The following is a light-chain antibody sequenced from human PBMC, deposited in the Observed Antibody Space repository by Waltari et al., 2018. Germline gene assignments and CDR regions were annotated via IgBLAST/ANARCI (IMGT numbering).Light chain of an antibody. CDR3: QQYHNYPF. V-gene: IGKV1-8*01. CDR1: QGISSY. Sequence: AIRITQSPSSLSASTGDRVTITCRASQGISSYLDWYQQKPGKAPKLLIYGASTLQSGVPSRFSGSGSGTDFTLTISCLQSEDFATYYCQQYHNYPFFGGGTRVEIK. CDR2: GAS. J-gene: IGKJ4*01.